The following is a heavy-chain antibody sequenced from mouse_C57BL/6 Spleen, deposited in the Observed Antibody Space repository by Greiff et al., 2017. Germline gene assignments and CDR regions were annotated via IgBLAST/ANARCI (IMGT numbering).Heavy chain of an antibody. D-gene: IGHD2-10*02. CDR1: GYAFTNYL. J-gene: IGHJ1*03. V-gene: IGHV1-54*01. CDR3: ARRASMGTWWYFDV. CDR2: INPGSGGT. Sequence: QVQLQQSGAELVRPGTSVKVSCKASGYAFTNYLIEWVKQRPGQGLEWIGVINPGSGGTNYNEKFKGKATLTADKSSSTAYMQLSSLTSEDSAVYFCARRASMGTWWYFDVGGTGTTVTVSS.